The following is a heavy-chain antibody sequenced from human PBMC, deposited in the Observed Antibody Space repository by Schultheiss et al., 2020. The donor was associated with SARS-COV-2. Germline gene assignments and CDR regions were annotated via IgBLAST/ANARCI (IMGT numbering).Heavy chain of an antibody. Sequence: SETLSLTCTVSGGSISSSDYYWSWIRQHPGEGLEWIGEVYHGGSTNYNPSLKSRVTISVDTSKNQFSLKLSSVTAADTAVYYCARGYDYIWGSFDYWGQGTLVTVSS. D-gene: IGHD3-16*01. CDR2: VYHGGST. J-gene: IGHJ4*02. CDR1: GGSISSSDYY. CDR3: ARGYDYIWGSFDY. V-gene: IGHV4-30-4*08.